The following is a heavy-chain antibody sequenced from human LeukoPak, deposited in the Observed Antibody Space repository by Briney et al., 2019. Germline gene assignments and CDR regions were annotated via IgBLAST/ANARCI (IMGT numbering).Heavy chain of an antibody. CDR3: ARLRVINGDLDY. CDR2: ISAYSGTT. J-gene: IGHJ4*02. CDR1: GYTFIIYG. Sequence: GASVKVSCKASGYTFIIYGISWVRQAPGQGREWMGWISAYSGTTKYTQKLRGRVTMTTETSTSTAYMELGSLRSDDTAVYYCARLRVINGDLDYWGQGTLVTVSS. V-gene: IGHV1-18*01.